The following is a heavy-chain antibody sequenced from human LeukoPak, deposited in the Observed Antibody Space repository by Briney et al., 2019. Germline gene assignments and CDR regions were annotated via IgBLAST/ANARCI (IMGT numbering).Heavy chain of an antibody. Sequence: SQTLSLTSAISGDSVSSNSAAWNWIRQSPSRGLEWLGRTYYRSKWYNDYAVSVKSRITINPDTSKNQFSLQLNSVTPEDTAVYYCARDRWRWLQLFHYYYGMDVWGQGTTVTVSS. J-gene: IGHJ6*02. CDR2: TYYRSKWYN. CDR3: ARDRWRWLQLFHYYYGMDV. CDR1: GDSVSSNSAA. D-gene: IGHD5-24*01. V-gene: IGHV6-1*01.